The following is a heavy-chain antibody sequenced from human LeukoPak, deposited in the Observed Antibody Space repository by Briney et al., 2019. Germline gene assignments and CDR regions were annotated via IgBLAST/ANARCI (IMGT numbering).Heavy chain of an antibody. CDR2: IIPIFGTA. J-gene: IGHJ6*04. CDR3: ARSPVRGYSYQNYYGMDV. CDR1: GGTFSSYA. D-gene: IGHD5-18*01. Sequence: ASVKVSCEASGGTFSSYAISWVRQAPGQGLEWMGGIIPIFGTANYAQKFQGRVTITADKSTSTAYMELSSLRSEDTAVYYCARSPVRGYSYQNYYGMDVWGKGTTVTVSS. V-gene: IGHV1-69*06.